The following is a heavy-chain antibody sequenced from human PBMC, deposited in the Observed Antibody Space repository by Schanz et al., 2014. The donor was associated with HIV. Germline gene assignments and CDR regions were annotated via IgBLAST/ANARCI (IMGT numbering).Heavy chain of an antibody. Sequence: EVHLVESGGGLVKPGGSLRLSCAASGFTFSDYSMHWVRQAPGKGLEWVSTISGSDGDTYYADSVKGRFTISRDNSRNALYLHMNSLRADDTAIYYCAKVAIHSSGWLPFDYWGQGTLVTVSS. J-gene: IGHJ4*02. CDR2: ISGSDGDT. V-gene: IGHV3-23*04. CDR3: AKVAIHSSGWLPFDY. CDR1: GFTFSDYS. D-gene: IGHD6-19*01.